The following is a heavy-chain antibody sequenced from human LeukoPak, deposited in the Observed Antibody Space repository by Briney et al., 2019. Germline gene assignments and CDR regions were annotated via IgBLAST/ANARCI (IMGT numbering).Heavy chain of an antibody. CDR2: IIPIPGIA. CDR3: ASEYEFYGMDV. CDR1: GGTFSSYT. Sequence: SVKVSCKASGGTFSSYTISWVRQAPGQGLEWMGRIIPIPGIANYAQKFQGRVTITADKSTSTAYMELSSLRSEDTAVYYCASEYEFYGMDVWGQGTTVTVSS. D-gene: IGHD3-3*01. V-gene: IGHV1-69*02. J-gene: IGHJ6*02.